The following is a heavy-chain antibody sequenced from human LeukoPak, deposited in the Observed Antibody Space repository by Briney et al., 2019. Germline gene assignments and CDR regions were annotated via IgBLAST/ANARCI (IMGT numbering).Heavy chain of an antibody. D-gene: IGHD6-6*01. Sequence: GGSLRLSCAASGFTFDDYAMHWVRQAPGKGLEWVSGISWNSGSIGYADSVKGRFTISRDNSKNTLYLQMNSLRAEVTAVYYCAKDLEQLVHYFDYWGQGTLVTVSS. CDR2: ISWNSGSI. CDR1: GFTFDDYA. CDR3: AKDLEQLVHYFDY. V-gene: IGHV3-9*01. J-gene: IGHJ4*02.